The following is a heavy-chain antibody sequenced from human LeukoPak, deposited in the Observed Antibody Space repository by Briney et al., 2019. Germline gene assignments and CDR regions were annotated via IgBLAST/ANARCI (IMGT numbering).Heavy chain of an antibody. D-gene: IGHD1-20*01. J-gene: IGHJ4*02. CDR3: ARSGYNWNYVDY. V-gene: IGHV3-48*03. Sequence: GGSLRLSCAASGFSFNIYEMNWVRQAPGKGLEWISYIRSSGATIYYADSVKGRFTISRDSAKNSLYLQMNSLRAEDTAVYYCARSGYNWNYVDYWGQGTLVTVSS. CDR2: IRSSGATI. CDR1: GFSFNIYE.